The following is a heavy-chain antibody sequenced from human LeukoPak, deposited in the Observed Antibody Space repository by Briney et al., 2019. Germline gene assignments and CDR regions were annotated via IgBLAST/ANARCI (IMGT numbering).Heavy chain of an antibody. D-gene: IGHD1-26*01. V-gene: IGHV1-2*06. CDR3: ASRRDSGSFGADY. CDR2: INLNRGIT. CDR1: GSNFTGFY. Sequence: ASVKVSCKASGSNFTGFYINWVRQTPGQGLEWMGRINLNRGITNFGSKFRGRVTMTSDTPISTAYMELSRLTSDDTAVYYCASRRDSGSFGADYWGQGTLVTVSS. J-gene: IGHJ4*02.